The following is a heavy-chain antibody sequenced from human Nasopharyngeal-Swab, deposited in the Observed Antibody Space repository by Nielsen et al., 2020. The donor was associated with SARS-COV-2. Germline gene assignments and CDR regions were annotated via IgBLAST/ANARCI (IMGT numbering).Heavy chain of an antibody. CDR2: ISYDGSNK. Sequence: WIRQPPGKGLEWVAVISYDGSNKYYADSAKGRFTISRDNSKNTLYLQMNSLRAEDTAVYYCASLPTVTTKGYGMDVWGQGTTVTVSS. J-gene: IGHJ6*02. CDR3: ASLPTVTTKGYGMDV. D-gene: IGHD4-17*01. V-gene: IGHV3-30*04.